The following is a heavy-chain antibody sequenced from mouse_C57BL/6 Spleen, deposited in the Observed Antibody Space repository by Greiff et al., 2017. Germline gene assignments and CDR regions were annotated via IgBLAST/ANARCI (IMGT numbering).Heavy chain of an antibody. Sequence: QVQLQQSGAELVKPGASVTISCKASGYAFSSYWMNWVKQRPGKGLEWIGQIYPGDGDTNYNGKFKGKATLTADKSSSTAYMQLSSLTSEDSAVYFCARSFYYDYDVFDYWGQGTTLTVSS. D-gene: IGHD2-4*01. J-gene: IGHJ2*01. V-gene: IGHV1-80*01. CDR2: IYPGDGDT. CDR3: ARSFYYDYDVFDY. CDR1: GYAFSSYW.